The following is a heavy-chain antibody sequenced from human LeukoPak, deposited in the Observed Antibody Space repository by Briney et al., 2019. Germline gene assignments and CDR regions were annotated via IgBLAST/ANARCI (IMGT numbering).Heavy chain of an antibody. Sequence: GGSLRLSCAASGFTFSSYSMNWVRQAPGKGLEWVSSISSSSSYIYYADSVKGRFTVSRDNAKNTLYLQMNRLRAEDTAVYYCVRHNYGYDYWGQGTQVTVSS. D-gene: IGHD3-10*01. V-gene: IGHV3-21*01. CDR2: ISSSSSYI. CDR1: GFTFSSYS. J-gene: IGHJ4*02. CDR3: VRHNYGYDY.